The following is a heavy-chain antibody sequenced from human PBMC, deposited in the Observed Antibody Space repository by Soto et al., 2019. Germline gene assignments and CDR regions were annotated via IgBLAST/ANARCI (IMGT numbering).Heavy chain of an antibody. CDR2: ISYDGSNK. CDR1: GFTFSSYA. J-gene: IGHJ4*02. CDR3: ARDSFPMQWLAILDY. D-gene: IGHD6-19*01. Sequence: HPGGSLRLSCAASGFTFSSYAMHWVRQAPGKGLEWVAVISYDGSNKYYADSVKGRFTTSRDNSKNTLYLQMNSLRAEDTAVYYCARDSFPMQWLAILDYWGQGTLVTVSS. V-gene: IGHV3-30-3*01.